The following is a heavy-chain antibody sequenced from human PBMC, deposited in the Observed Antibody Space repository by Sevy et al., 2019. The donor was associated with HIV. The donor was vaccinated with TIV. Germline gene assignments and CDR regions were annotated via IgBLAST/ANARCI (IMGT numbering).Heavy chain of an antibody. J-gene: IGHJ6*03. D-gene: IGHD2-8*02. CDR3: ARQVPAGAYYMDV. CDR2: IYYTGST. Sequence: SETLSLTCTVSAGSISSRSYYWGWIRQPPGKGLEWIGSIYYTGSTYYNPSLKSRVTISVDTSKNQFSLKVSSVTAAETAVYYCARQVPAGAYYMDVWGKGTTVTVSS. V-gene: IGHV4-39*01. CDR1: AGSISSRSYY.